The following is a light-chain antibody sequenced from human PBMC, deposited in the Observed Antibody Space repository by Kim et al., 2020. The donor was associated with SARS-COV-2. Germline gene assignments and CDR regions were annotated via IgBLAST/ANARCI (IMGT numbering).Light chain of an antibody. V-gene: IGLV1-51*01. J-gene: IGLJ1*01. CDR3: GTWDSSLSAYV. CDR1: SSNIGNNY. CDR2: DNN. Sequence: GQKVIISCSGSSSNIGNNYVSWYQQLPGTAPKLLISDNNKRPSGIPDRFSGSKSGTSATLGITGLQTGDEADYYCGTWDSSLSAYVFGTGTKVTVL.